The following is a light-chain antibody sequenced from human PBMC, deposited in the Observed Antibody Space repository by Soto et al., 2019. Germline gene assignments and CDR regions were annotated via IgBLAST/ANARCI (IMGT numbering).Light chain of an antibody. J-gene: IGKJ5*01. CDR3: QQRSNWPPIT. Sequence: EIVLTQSPGTLSLSPGERATLSCRASQSVSSSYLAWYQQKPGQAARLLIYGASSRATGIPDRFSGSGSGTDFTLTISSLEPEDFAVYYCQQRSNWPPITFGQGTRLEI. CDR1: QSVSSSY. CDR2: GAS. V-gene: IGKV3D-20*02.